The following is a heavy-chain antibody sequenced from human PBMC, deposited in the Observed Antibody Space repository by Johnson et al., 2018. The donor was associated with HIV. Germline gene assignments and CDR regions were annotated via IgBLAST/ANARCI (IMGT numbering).Heavy chain of an antibody. Sequence: VQLVEFGGGLVQPGGSLRLSCAASRFTFSSYWMHWVRQAPGKGLVWVSRINSDGSSTTYADSVKGRFTISRDNAKNTLYLQMNSLRAEDTAVYYCARAVYSSTSSCAFDIWGQGTMVTVSS. D-gene: IGHD6-6*01. V-gene: IGHV3-74*01. CDR2: INSDGSST. J-gene: IGHJ3*02. CDR3: ARAVYSSTSSCAFDI. CDR1: RFTFSSYW.